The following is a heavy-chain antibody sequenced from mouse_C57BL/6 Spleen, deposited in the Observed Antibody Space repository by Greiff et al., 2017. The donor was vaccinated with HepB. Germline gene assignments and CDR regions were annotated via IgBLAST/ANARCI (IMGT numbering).Heavy chain of an antibody. CDR3: ARWGYYGSPDY. CDR2: IRNKANGYAT. D-gene: IGHD1-1*01. V-gene: IGHV7-3*01. CDR1: GFTFTDYY. J-gene: IGHJ2*01. Sequence: EVMLVESGGGLVQPGGSLSLSCAASGFTFTDYYMSWVRQPPGKALEWLGFIRNKANGYATEYSASVKGRFTISRDNSQSILYLQMNALRAEDSATDYCARWGYYGSPDYWGQGTTLTVSS.